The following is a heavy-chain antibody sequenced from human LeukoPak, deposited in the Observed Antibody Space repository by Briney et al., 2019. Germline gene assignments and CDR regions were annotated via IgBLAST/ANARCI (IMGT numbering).Heavy chain of an antibody. CDR3: ANDLTVLSTFGT. J-gene: IGHJ3*02. CDR2: AYIGGGT. Sequence: SETLSLTCSVSGVSISGYYWTWIRQPAGKGLEWIGRAYIGGGTTYNPSLKSRVSMSVDTSKNQFSLRLTSVAAADTAVYYCANDLTVLSTFGTWGQGTMVTVSS. V-gene: IGHV4-4*07. D-gene: IGHD3-3*01. CDR1: GVSISGYY.